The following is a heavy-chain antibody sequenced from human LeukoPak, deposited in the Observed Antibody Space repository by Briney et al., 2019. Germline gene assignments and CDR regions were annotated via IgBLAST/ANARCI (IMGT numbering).Heavy chain of an antibody. CDR2: ISSSGSTM. CDR3: ARDGYFDWSDYFDY. V-gene: IGHV3-48*03. CDR1: GFTFSTHE. D-gene: IGHD3-9*01. J-gene: IGHJ4*02. Sequence: GGSLRLPCAASGFTFSTHEMHWVRQGPGKGLEWVSYISSSGSTMYYADSVKGRFTISRDNAKNSLYLQMNSLRAEDTAVYYCARDGYFDWSDYFDYWGQGTLVTVSS.